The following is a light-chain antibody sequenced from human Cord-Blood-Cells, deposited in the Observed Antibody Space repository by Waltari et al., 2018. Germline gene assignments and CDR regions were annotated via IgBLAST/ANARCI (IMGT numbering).Light chain of an antibody. Sequence: QSALTQPASVSGSPGQSITISCTGTSSDVGSYNLVSWYQQHPGKAPKLMVYEGSKRPSGVSNRVSGSKSGNTASLTISGLQAEDDADYYCCSYAGSSTYVVFGGGTKLTVL. J-gene: IGLJ2*01. CDR1: SSDVGSYNL. CDR2: EGS. CDR3: CSYAGSSTYVV. V-gene: IGLV2-23*01.